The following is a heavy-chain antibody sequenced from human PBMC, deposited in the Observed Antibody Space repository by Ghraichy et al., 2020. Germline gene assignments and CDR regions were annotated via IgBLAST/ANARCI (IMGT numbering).Heavy chain of an antibody. V-gene: IGHV4-34*01. CDR2: INHSGST. CDR1: GGSFSGYY. CDR3: ARAQGDGYNFSHWFDP. Sequence: SETLSLTCAVYGGSFSGYYWSWIRQPPGKGLEWIGEINHSGSTNYNPSLKSRVTISVDTSKNQFSLKLSSVTAADTAVYYCARAQGDGYNFSHWFDPWGQGTLVTVSS. J-gene: IGHJ5*02. D-gene: IGHD5-24*01.